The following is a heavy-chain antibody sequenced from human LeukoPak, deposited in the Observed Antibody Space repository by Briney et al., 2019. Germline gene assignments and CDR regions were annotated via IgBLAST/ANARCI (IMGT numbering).Heavy chain of an antibody. Sequence: GGSLRLSCTASGFSFSGHWMHWARQLPGKGLVWVSRISPTGSTTSYADSVKGRFTVSRDDAKNTLYLQVNNLRAEDTAVYYCARGPNSNWSGLDFWGQGTLLTVSS. CDR1: GFSFSGHW. D-gene: IGHD6-6*01. V-gene: IGHV3-74*01. CDR2: ISPTGSTT. CDR3: ARGPNSNWSGLDF. J-gene: IGHJ4*02.